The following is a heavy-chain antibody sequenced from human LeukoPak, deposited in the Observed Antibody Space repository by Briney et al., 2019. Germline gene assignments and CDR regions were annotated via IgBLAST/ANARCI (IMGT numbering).Heavy chain of an antibody. V-gene: IGHV4-34*01. CDR3: ARGGYGSGSYHRC. J-gene: IGHJ4*02. CDR2: INHSGST. CDR1: GGSFSGYY. Sequence: SETLSLTCAVYGGSFSGYYWSWIRQPPGKGLEWIGEINHSGSTNYNPSLKSRVTISVDTSKNQFSLKLSSVTAADTAVYYCARGGYGSGSYHRCWGQGTLVTVSS. D-gene: IGHD3-10*01.